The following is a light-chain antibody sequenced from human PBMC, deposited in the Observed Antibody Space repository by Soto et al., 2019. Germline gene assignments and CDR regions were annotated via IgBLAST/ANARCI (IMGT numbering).Light chain of an antibody. CDR3: QQYNSYSPET. Sequence: DIQMTQFPSTLSASVGDRVTITCRASQSISRWLAWYQQKPGKAPKLLIYDASNLDKGVPSRFSGRGSGTEFTLTISSLHPDDFATYFCQQYNSYSPETFGQGTKVEI. CDR2: DAS. CDR1: QSISRW. J-gene: IGKJ1*01. V-gene: IGKV1-5*01.